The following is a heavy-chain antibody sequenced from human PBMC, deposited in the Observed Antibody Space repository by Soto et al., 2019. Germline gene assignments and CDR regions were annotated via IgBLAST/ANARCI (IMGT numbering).Heavy chain of an antibody. CDR1: GGSISSYY. Sequence: TLSLTCPVSVSGGSISSYYWSWIRQPPGKGLEWIGYIYYSGSTNYNPSLKSRVTISVDTSKNQFSLKLSSVTAADTAVYYCARYSSGWWAYDYWGQGTLVTVSS. D-gene: IGHD6-19*01. J-gene: IGHJ4*02. V-gene: IGHV4-59*01. CDR3: ARYSSGWWAYDY. CDR2: IYYSGST.